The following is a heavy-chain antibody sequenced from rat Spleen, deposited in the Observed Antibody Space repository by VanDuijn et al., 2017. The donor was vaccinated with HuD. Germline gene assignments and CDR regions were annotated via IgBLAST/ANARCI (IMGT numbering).Heavy chain of an antibody. V-gene: IGHV5S10*01. CDR3: VKDRVGGYAFDY. CDR2: IIYDGSGT. Sequence: EVQLVESGGGLVQPGRSLRLSCAASGFTFTDYNMAWVRQAPKKGLEWVATIIYDGSGTYYRDSVKGRFSISRDNAENTVYLHMHSLRSEDTANYYCVKDRVGGYAFDYWGQGVMVTVSS. J-gene: IGHJ2*01. D-gene: IGHD1-11*01. CDR1: GFTFTDYN.